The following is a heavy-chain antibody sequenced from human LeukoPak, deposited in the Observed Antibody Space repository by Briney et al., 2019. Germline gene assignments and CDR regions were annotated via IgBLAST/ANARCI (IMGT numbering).Heavy chain of an antibody. CDR3: AREFADGRGFDY. Sequence: GASVKVSYKASGYTFTGYYMHWVRQAPGQGLEWMGWINPNSGGTNYAQKFQGRVTMTRDTSISTAYMELSRLRSDDTAVYYCAREFADGRGFDYWGQGTLVTVSS. CDR2: INPNSGGT. J-gene: IGHJ4*02. D-gene: IGHD3-10*01. CDR1: GYTFTGYY. V-gene: IGHV1-2*02.